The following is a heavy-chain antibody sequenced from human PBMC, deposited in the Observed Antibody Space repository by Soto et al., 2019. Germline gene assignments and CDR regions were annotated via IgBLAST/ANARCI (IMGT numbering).Heavy chain of an antibody. D-gene: IGHD3-10*01. V-gene: IGHV1-69*13. Sequence: ASVKVSCKASGGTFSSYAISWVRQAPGQGLEWMGGTIPIFGTANYAQKFQGRVTITADESTSTAYTELSSLRSEDTAVYYCAKVNAMVRGVEYYYGMDVWGQGTTVTVS. CDR2: TIPIFGTA. CDR3: AKVNAMVRGVEYYYGMDV. CDR1: GGTFSSYA. J-gene: IGHJ6*02.